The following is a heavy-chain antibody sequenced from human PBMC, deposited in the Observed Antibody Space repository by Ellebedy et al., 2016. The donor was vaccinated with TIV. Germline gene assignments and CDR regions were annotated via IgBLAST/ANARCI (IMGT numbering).Heavy chain of an antibody. J-gene: IGHJ4*02. Sequence: ASVKVSCKASGGTFSSYAISWVRQAPGQGLEWMGGFIPIYGTTNYAQKFQGRVTITADESTSTAYMELSSLRYEDTAVYYCARAGHSAGIAVAGKFGYWGQGTLVTVSS. CDR2: FIPIYGTT. CDR1: GGTFSSYA. V-gene: IGHV1-69*13. D-gene: IGHD6-19*01. CDR3: ARAGHSAGIAVAGKFGY.